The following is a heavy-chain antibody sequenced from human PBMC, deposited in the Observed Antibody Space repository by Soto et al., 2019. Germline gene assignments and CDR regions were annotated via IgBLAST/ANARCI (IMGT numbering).Heavy chain of an antibody. V-gene: IGHV4-39*01. Sequence: QLQLHESGPGLVKPSETLSLTCTVSGGSISSSNYYWAWIRQPPGKGLEWIGSIYYSGSTYYNPSPKRRVTISVDAAKNQFSLRLSSVPAADTSVYYCARQGDDYCSGGSCRPNTWFDPWGQGTLVTVSS. J-gene: IGHJ5*02. D-gene: IGHD2-15*01. CDR3: ARQGDDYCSGGSCRPNTWFDP. CDR2: IYYSGST. CDR1: GGSISSSNYY.